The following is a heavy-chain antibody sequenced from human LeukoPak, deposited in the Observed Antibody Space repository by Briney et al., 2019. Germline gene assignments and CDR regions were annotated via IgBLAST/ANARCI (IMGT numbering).Heavy chain of an antibody. CDR3: AREIEASCPDY. D-gene: IGHD2-2*01. CDR1: GFTFDDYG. CDR2: INWNGGST. Sequence: GGSLRLSCAASGFTFDDYGMSWARQAPGKGLEWVSGINWNGGSTGYADSVKGRFTIFRDNAKNSLYLQMNSLRAEDTALYYCAREIEASCPDYWGQGTLVTVSS. V-gene: IGHV3-20*04. J-gene: IGHJ4*02.